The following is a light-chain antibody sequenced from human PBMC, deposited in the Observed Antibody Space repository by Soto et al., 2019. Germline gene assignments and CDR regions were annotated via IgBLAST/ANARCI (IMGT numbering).Light chain of an antibody. J-gene: IGKJ1*01. Sequence: EVVMTQSPLSLPVTLGQPASISCRSSQSLEYSDGNAYLNWFHQRPGQSPRRLIYRASNRDSGVPDRFSGSWSGTDFTLKISRVEAEDVGVYYCVQGTHWPPTFGRGTKVEIK. CDR2: RAS. CDR3: VQGTHWPPT. V-gene: IGKV2-30*01. CDR1: QSLEYSDGNAY.